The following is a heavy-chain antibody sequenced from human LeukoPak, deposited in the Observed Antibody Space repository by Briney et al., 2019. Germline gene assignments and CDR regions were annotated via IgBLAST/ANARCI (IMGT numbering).Heavy chain of an antibody. V-gene: IGHV4-31*03. D-gene: IGHD3-3*02. CDR1: GGSISSGGYH. CDR3: AREGVLGAFDI. Sequence: SETLSLTCTVSGGSISSGGYHWSWIRQHPGKGLEWIGYIYYSGSTYYNPSLKSRVTISVDTSKNQFSLKLSSVTAADTAVYYCAREGVLGAFDIWGQGTMVTVSS. CDR2: IYYSGST. J-gene: IGHJ3*02.